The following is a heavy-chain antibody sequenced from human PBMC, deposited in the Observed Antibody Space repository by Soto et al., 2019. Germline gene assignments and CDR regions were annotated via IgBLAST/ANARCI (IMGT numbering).Heavy chain of an antibody. D-gene: IGHD6-19*01. Sequence: WTWIRQHPGEGLEWIGYIYHSGTTYYNPSLKSRLTISLDTPKNQFSLNLRSVTAADTAVYDCVRDRRLVVAGIRYYGMDVWGQGTTVTVSS. J-gene: IGHJ6*02. CDR2: IYHSGTT. CDR3: VRDRRLVVAGIRYYGMDV. V-gene: IGHV4-31*02.